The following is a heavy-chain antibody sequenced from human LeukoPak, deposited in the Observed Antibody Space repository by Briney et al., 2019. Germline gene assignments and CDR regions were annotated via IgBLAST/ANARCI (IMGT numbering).Heavy chain of an antibody. CDR1: GFTFSSYA. D-gene: IGHD3-22*01. Sequence: GGSLRLSYSASGFTFSSYAMHWVRQAPGKGLEYVSAISSDKGNTYYADSVQGRFTISRDNSKNTLYLQMSSLRTEDTAVYYCVKGQVTMIVVVTIDYWGQGTLVTVSS. J-gene: IGHJ4*02. V-gene: IGHV3-64D*06. CDR3: VKGQVTMIVVVTIDY. CDR2: ISSDKGNT.